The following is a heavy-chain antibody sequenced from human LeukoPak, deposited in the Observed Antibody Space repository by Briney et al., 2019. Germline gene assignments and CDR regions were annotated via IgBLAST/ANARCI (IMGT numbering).Heavy chain of an antibody. J-gene: IGHJ4*02. V-gene: IGHV1-18*01. CDR2: ISPYSADT. CDR1: GYTFTSYV. CDR3: ARDPAAAGNVDY. D-gene: IGHD6-13*01. Sequence: ASVKVSGKTSGYTFTSYVVSWVRQAPGQGLEWMGWISPYSADTSYAQKFQGRVTVTTDTSTSTAYMELRSLRPDDTAAYYCARDPAAAGNVDYWGQGTLVTVSP.